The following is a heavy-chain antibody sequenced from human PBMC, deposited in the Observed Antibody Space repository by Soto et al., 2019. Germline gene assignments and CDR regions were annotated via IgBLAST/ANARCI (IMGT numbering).Heavy chain of an antibody. Sequence: PGGSLRLPCAASGFTFSSYGMHWVRQAPGKGLEWVAVIWYDGSNKYYADSVKGRFTISRDNSKNTLYLQMNSLRAEDTAVYYCARGGVEYYYDSSGYYYYYGMDVWGQGTTVTVSS. CDR2: IWYDGSNK. D-gene: IGHD3-22*01. V-gene: IGHV3-33*01. J-gene: IGHJ6*02. CDR1: GFTFSSYG. CDR3: ARGGVEYYYDSSGYYYYYGMDV.